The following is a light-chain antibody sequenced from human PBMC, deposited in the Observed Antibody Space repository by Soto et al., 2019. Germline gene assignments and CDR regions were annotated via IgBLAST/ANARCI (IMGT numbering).Light chain of an antibody. CDR2: GGS. CDR1: QSVSTY. J-gene: IGKJ1*01. Sequence: EIVFTQSPATLSLSPGERGTLCWTASQSVSTYLAWYQQKPGQAPRLLIYGGSSRATGIPVRFSGSGSETDFTLTISSLQPDDFATYYCQHYNSYSEAFGQGTKVDIK. CDR3: QHYNSYSEA. V-gene: IGKV3-11*01.